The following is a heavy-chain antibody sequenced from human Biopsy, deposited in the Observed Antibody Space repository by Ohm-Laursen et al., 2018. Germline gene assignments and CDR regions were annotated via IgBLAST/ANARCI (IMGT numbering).Heavy chain of an antibody. CDR1: GFTFNAYW. D-gene: IGHD2-2*01. CDR3: ARDGIVVVPAAFHLDN. V-gene: IGHV3-74*01. J-gene: IGHJ4*02. CDR2: INSVGSWT. Sequence: SLRLSCTASGFTFNAYWMYWVRQVPGKRLVWVSHINSVGSWTNYADSVKGRFTISRDNSKNTLFLRMNSLRAEDTAVYYCARDGIVVVPAAFHLDNWGPGTLVTVSS.